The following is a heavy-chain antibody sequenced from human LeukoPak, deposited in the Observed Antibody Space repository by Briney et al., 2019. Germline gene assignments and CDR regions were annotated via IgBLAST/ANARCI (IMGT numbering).Heavy chain of an antibody. CDR2: ISSVTGNT. D-gene: IGHD3-10*01. Sequence: ASVKVSCKASGYTFSDYGINWVRQAPGQGLEWMGWISSVTGNTNYAQKYQGRLTVTTDTSTSTAYMELRSLKSDDTAVYFCARDMAEKNVYFGWGGHWGQGTPVIVSS. CDR3: ARDMAEKNVYFGWGGH. V-gene: IGHV1-18*01. J-gene: IGHJ4*02. CDR1: GYTFSDYG.